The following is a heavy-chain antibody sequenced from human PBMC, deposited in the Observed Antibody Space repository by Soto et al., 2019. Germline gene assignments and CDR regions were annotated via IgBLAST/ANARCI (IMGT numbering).Heavy chain of an antibody. D-gene: IGHD5-18*01. J-gene: IGHJ4*02. Sequence: EVQLLESGGDLVRPGGSLRLSCAASGFTFGSFSMTWVRQAPGKGLEWVSTIGPGGATYYADSVRGRFTISRDISKNTVYLQMNTLRAEDTALYYFAKGSYGFYYEYWGQVTLVTVSS. CDR3: AKGSYGFYYEY. V-gene: IGHV3-23*01. CDR1: GFTFGSFS. CDR2: IGPGGAT.